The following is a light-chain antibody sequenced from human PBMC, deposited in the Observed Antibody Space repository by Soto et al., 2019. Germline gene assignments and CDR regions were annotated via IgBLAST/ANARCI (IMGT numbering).Light chain of an antibody. CDR2: AAS. J-gene: IGKJ2*01. CDR1: QSISSY. CDR3: QQSYSTPYT. V-gene: IGKV1-39*01. Sequence: DIQMTQSPSSLSASVGDRVTITCRASQSISSYLNWYQQKPGKAPKLLIYAASSLQSGVPSRFSGSGSGTDFTLTISSLQPVDFATYFCQQSYSTPYTFGQGTELEIK.